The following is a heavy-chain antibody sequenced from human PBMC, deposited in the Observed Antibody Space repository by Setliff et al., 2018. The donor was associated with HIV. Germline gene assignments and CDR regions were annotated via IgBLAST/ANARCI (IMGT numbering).Heavy chain of an antibody. CDR1: GGSISTNNW. CDR2: IYHSGTT. Sequence: SETLSLTCAVSGGSISTNNWWIWVRQSPGKGLEWIGDIYHSGTTNYNPSLKSRVTISVDKSKNQISLKMTSVTAADTAVYYCTRQPLYNDYDWRSYYFDYWGQGSLVTVSS. J-gene: IGHJ4*02. V-gene: IGHV4-4*02. CDR3: TRQPLYNDYDWRSYYFDY. D-gene: IGHD5-12*01.